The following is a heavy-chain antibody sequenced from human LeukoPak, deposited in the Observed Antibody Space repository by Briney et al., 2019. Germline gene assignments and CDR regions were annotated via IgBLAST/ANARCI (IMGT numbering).Heavy chain of an antibody. J-gene: IGHJ6*03. D-gene: IGHD3-10*01. CDR2: MNPNSGNT. Sequence: ASVKVSCRASGYTFTSYDINWVRQATGQGLEWMGWMNPNSGNTGYAQKFQGRVTMTRNTSISTAYMEPSSLRSEDTAVYYCARGPGEIIYYYYYMDVWGKGTTVTVSS. V-gene: IGHV1-8*01. CDR1: GYTFTSYD. CDR3: ARGPGEIIYYYYYMDV.